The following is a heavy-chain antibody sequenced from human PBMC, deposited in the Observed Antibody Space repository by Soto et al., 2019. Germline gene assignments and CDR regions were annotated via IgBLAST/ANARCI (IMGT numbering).Heavy chain of an antibody. CDR3: ARVGVVVADPNCFDP. Sequence: QVQLQESGPGLVKPSQTLSLTCTVSGGSISSGGYCWSWIRQHPGKGLEWIGCIYYSGSTYYNPSLKSRVTISVDTSKNQFSLKLSSVTAADTAVYYCARVGVVVADPNCFDPWGQGTLVTVSS. CDR2: IYYSGST. D-gene: IGHD2-15*01. V-gene: IGHV4-31*03. CDR1: GGSISSGGYC. J-gene: IGHJ5*02.